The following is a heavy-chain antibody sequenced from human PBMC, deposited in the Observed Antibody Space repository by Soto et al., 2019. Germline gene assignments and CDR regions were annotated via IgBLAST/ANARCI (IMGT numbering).Heavy chain of an antibody. Sequence: LSLTCAVYGGSFSGYYWSWIRQPPGKGLEWIGEINHSGSTNYNPSLKSRVTISVDTSKNQFSLKLSSVTAADTAVYYCARGALDSSGYSTGMDVWGQGTTVTVSS. J-gene: IGHJ6*02. CDR1: GGSFSGYY. CDR3: ARGALDSSGYSTGMDV. V-gene: IGHV4-34*01. D-gene: IGHD3-22*01. CDR2: INHSGST.